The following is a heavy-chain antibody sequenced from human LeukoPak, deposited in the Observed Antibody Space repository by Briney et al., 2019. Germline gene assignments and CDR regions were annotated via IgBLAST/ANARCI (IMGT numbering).Heavy chain of an antibody. CDR3: AKNIVLTGEFDS. D-gene: IGHD7-27*01. Sequence: ASVKVSCKASGYTFTSYDVNWFRQATGQGLEWMGWMNPNSGNTGYAQKFQGRVSLTRDTSISTAYLELISLRSEDTAVYYCAKNIVLTGEFDSWGQGTLVTVSS. CDR2: MNPNSGNT. V-gene: IGHV1-8*01. J-gene: IGHJ4*02. CDR1: GYTFTSYD.